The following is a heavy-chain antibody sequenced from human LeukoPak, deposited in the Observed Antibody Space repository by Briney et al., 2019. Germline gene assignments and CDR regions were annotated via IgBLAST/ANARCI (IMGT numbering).Heavy chain of an antibody. D-gene: IGHD3-22*01. CDR3: ARVWANYYDSSVLEPPFDY. CDR2: ISAYNGNT. V-gene: IGHV1-18*01. Sequence: GASVKVSCKASGYTFTSYGISWVRQAPGQGLEWMGWISAYNGNTNYAQKLQGRVTMNTDTSTSTAYMELRSLRSDDTAVYYCARVWANYYDSSVLEPPFDYWGQGTLVTVSS. CDR1: GYTFTSYG. J-gene: IGHJ4*02.